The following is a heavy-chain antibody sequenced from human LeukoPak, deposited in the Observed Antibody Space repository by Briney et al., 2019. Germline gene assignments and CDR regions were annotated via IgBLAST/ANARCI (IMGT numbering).Heavy chain of an antibody. V-gene: IGHV4-59*01. J-gene: IGHJ6*03. CDR2: IYYSGST. D-gene: IGHD3-16*01. CDR1: GGSIGSYY. CDR3: ARETSQKGAHYMDV. Sequence: SETLSLTCTVSGGSIGSYYWSWIRQPPGKGLKWIGHIYYSGSTSYSPSLRSRVTISVDTSKNQFSLKLSSVTAADTAVYYCARETSQKGAHYMDVWGKGTTVTISS.